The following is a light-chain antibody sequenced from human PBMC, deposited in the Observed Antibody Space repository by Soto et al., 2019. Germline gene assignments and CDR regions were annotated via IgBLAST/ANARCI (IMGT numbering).Light chain of an antibody. V-gene: IGKV3-15*01. CDR3: QQYNNWPRT. CDR2: GVS. J-gene: IGKJ1*01. CDR1: QSVSSN. Sequence: IVMTQSPVTLSVSPGERATLSCRASQSVSSNLAWYQHKPGQAPWVLIYGVSTRATGIPARFSGSGSETEFTLTISSLQSEDFAVYYCQQYNNWPRTFGQGTKVDIK.